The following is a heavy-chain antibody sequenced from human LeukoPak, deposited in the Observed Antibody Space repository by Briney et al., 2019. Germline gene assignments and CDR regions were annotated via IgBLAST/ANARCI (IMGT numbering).Heavy chain of an antibody. CDR3: ARAAPVSQWLAYWYFDL. D-gene: IGHD6-19*01. CDR1: GYTFTSYY. Sequence: ASVKVSCKASGYTFTSYYMHWVRQAPGQGLEWMGIINPSGGSTSYAQKFQGRVTMTRDMSTSTVYMELSSLRSEDTAVYYCARAAPVSQWLAYWYFDLWGRGTLVTVSS. V-gene: IGHV1-46*01. J-gene: IGHJ2*01. CDR2: INPSGGST.